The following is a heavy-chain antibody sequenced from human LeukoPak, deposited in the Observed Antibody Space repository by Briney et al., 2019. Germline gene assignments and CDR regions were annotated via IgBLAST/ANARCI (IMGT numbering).Heavy chain of an antibody. CDR3: AKVRDLDTVLGRFDN. CDR2: ISGNGGRT. J-gene: IGHJ5*02. D-gene: IGHD5-18*01. V-gene: IGHV3-23*01. CDR1: GFTFSSYA. Sequence: GGSLRLSCAASGFTFSSYAMSWVRQAPGKGLEWVSFISGNGGRTYYADSVKGRFTISRDNSKNTLYLQMNSLRAEDTAVYYCAKVRDLDTVLGRFDNWGQGTLVTVSS.